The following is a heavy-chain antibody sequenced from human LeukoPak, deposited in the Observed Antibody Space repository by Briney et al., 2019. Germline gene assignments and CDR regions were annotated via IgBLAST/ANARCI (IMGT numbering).Heavy chain of an antibody. V-gene: IGHV1-18*01. Sequence: ASVKVSCKASGHTFTNYGITWVRQAPGQGLEYLGWINTDTRNTYYAQNLQGRVTMTTDTSTNTAYMDLRSLRSDDTAVYYCARKIVGVYSYDYWGQGTLVTVSS. CDR3: ARKIVGVYSYDY. J-gene: IGHJ4*02. CDR2: INTDTRNT. D-gene: IGHD1-26*01. CDR1: GHTFTNYG.